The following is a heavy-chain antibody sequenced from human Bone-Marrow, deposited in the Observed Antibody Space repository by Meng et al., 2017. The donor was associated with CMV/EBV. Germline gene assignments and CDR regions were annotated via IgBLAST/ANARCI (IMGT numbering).Heavy chain of an antibody. CDR3: AKLYSSSLTNYFDY. J-gene: IGHJ4*02. D-gene: IGHD6-6*01. CDR1: GFTVSSNY. CDR2: IYSGGST. V-gene: IGHV3-66*02. Sequence: GESLKISCAASGFTVSSNYMSWVRQAPGKGLEWVSVIYSGGSTYYADSVKGRFTISRDNSKNMVYLQMNSLRAEDTAVYYCAKLYSSSLTNYFDYWGQGTLVTVSS.